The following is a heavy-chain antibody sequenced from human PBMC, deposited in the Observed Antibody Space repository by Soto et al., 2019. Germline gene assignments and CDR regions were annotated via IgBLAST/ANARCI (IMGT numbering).Heavy chain of an antibody. Sequence: QVQLVQSGAEVKKPGSSVKVSCKASGGTFSSYAISWVRQAPGQGLEWMGGIIPSFGTANYAQKFQGRVTITADESTSTAYMELSSLRSDDTAVYYCAKSEYCSSTSCYRGEYYYYGMDVWGQGTTVTVSS. CDR1: GGTFSSYA. D-gene: IGHD2-2*01. J-gene: IGHJ6*02. CDR3: AKSEYCSSTSCYRGEYYYYGMDV. CDR2: IIPSFGTA. V-gene: IGHV1-69*01.